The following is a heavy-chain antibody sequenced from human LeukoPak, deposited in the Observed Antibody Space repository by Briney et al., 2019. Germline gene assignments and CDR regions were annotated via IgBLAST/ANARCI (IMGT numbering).Heavy chain of an antibody. Sequence: GGSLRLSCAAFGFTFSMYGIHWVRQAPGKGLQWVAFISYDAAVKYYADSVRGRFTVSRDNSKNTLSLQMNSLRPEDTAVYYCARDFSTWYSIDYWGRGTLVIVSS. CDR2: ISYDAAVK. V-gene: IGHV3-30*03. D-gene: IGHD2-15*01. J-gene: IGHJ4*02. CDR1: GFTFSMYG. CDR3: ARDFSTWYSIDY.